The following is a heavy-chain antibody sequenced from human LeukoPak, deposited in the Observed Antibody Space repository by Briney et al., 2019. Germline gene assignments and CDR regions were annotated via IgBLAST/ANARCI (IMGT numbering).Heavy chain of an antibody. Sequence: SETLSLTCTVSGGSISSYYWTWIRQPPGKGLEWIGYVYYSGSTNYNPSLKSRVTISVDTSKNHFSLKLSSVTAADTAVYYCASRRPEASSDYYFDMDVWGQGTTVTVSS. CDR1: GGSISSYY. CDR3: ASRRPEASSDYYFDMDV. V-gene: IGHV4-59*01. J-gene: IGHJ6*02. CDR2: VYYSGST. D-gene: IGHD2-2*01.